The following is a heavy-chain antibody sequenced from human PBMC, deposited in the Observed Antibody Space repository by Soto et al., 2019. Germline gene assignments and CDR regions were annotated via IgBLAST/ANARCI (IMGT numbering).Heavy chain of an antibody. V-gene: IGHV5-51*01. CDR2: IFPADSDT. Sequence: PVASLKISCTGSGYSFVNAWIGWVRQMPGKGLEWMGIIFPADSDTRLSPSFQGQVTISADKSISTAYLQWSSLKASDTAIFYCARLGSGWSNWGQGTQVTVSS. J-gene: IGHJ4*02. CDR1: GYSFVNAW. CDR3: ARLGSGWSN. D-gene: IGHD6-19*01.